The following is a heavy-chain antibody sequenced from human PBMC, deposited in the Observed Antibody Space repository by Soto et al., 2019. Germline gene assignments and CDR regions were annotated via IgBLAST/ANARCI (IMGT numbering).Heavy chain of an antibody. CDR1: GGTFSSYA. Sequence: GASVNVSCKAAGGTFSSYAISRVRQAPGQGLEWMGGIIPIFGTANYAQKFQGRVTITADESTSTAYMELSSLRSEDTAVYYCARWARSAGYGMDVWGKGTTATVSS. J-gene: IGHJ6*04. CDR2: IIPIFGTA. V-gene: IGHV1-69*13. D-gene: IGHD3-10*01. CDR3: ARWARSAGYGMDV.